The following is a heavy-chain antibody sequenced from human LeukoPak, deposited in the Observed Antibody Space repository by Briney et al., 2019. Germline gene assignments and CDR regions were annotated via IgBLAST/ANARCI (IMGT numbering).Heavy chain of an antibody. Sequence: PGGSLRHSCAASGFTFRSNWMHWVRQAQGKGLVWVSHINSDGSSTNYADSVKGRFTVSRDNAKNTLYLQMNSLRAEDTAVYYCARSVSDAFDIWGLGTLVTVS. J-gene: IGHJ3*02. D-gene: IGHD2-8*01. CDR1: GFTFRSNW. CDR3: ARSVSDAFDI. V-gene: IGHV3-74*01. CDR2: INSDGSST.